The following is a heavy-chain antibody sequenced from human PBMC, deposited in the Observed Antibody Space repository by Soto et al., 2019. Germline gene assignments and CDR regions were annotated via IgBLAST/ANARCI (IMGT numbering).Heavy chain of an antibody. V-gene: IGHV4-39*02. Sequence: SETLSLTCTVSGGSISSSTYCWGWMRQPPGKGLEWVGSFFIGGNTYYNPSLKSRVTISVDTSKNQFSLKLSSVTAADTAVYYCARDKITGLFDYWGQGTLVTVSS. CDR2: FFIGGNT. CDR1: GGSISSSTYC. D-gene: IGHD2-8*02. J-gene: IGHJ4*02. CDR3: ARDKITGLFDY.